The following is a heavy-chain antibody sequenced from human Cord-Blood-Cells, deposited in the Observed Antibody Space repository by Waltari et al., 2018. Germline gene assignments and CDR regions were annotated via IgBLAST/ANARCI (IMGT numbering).Heavy chain of an antibody. CDR2: ISGSGGST. V-gene: IGHV3-23*01. CDR3: AKDRRSYYYFDY. D-gene: IGHD1-26*01. Sequence: EVQLLESGGGLVQPGGSLRLSCAASGFTFSSYAMSWFRQAPGKGLEWVSAISGSGGSTYYADSVKGRFTISRDNSKNTLYLQMNSLRAEDTAVYYCAKDRRSYYYFDYWGQGTLVTVSS. CDR1: GFTFSSYA. J-gene: IGHJ4*02.